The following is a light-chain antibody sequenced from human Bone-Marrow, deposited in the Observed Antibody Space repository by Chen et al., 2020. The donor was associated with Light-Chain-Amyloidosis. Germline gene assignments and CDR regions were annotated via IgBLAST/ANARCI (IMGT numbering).Light chain of an antibody. Sequence: SYVLTQPSSVSVAPGQTATIACGGNNIGSTSVHWYQQTPGPAPLLVVYDDSDRPSGIPERLSGSNSGTPATLIISRVEAGDAADYYCQVWDRGSDRPVFGGGTKLTVL. CDR2: DDS. CDR1: NIGSTS. CDR3: QVWDRGSDRPV. J-gene: IGLJ3*02. V-gene: IGLV3-21*02.